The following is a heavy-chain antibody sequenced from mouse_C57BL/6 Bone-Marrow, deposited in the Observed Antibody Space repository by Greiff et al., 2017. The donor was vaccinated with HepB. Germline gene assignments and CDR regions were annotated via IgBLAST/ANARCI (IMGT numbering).Heavy chain of an antibody. J-gene: IGHJ2*01. CDR1: GFSFNTYA. CDR3: VRGYGSSGGVFDY. V-gene: IGHV10-1*01. CDR2: IRSKSNNYAT. Sequence: VQLQQSGGGLVQPKGSLKLSCAASGFSFNTYAMNWVRQAPGKGLEWVARIRSKSNNYATYYADSVKDRFTISRDDSESMLYLQMNNLKTEDTAMYYCVRGYGSSGGVFDYWGQGTTLTVSS. D-gene: IGHD1-1*01.